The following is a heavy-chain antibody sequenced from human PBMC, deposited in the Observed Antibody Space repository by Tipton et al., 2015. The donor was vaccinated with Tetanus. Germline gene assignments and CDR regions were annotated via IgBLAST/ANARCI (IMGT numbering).Heavy chain of an antibody. Sequence: TLSLTCTVSGGSVRSGSYYWNWIRPPPGKRLEWIGFVSSSGNSNYSPSLTGRVSMSLGTSKQQFSLSLTSATAADTAVYYCARGWSECSSWSCSPFDSWGQGTLVTVSS. J-gene: IGHJ4*02. D-gene: IGHD2-2*01. CDR2: VSSSGNS. CDR1: GGSVRSGSYY. CDR3: ARGWSECSSWSCSPFDS. V-gene: IGHV4-61*01.